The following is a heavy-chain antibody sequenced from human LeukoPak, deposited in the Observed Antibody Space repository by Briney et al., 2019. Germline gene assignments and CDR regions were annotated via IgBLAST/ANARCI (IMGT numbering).Heavy chain of an antibody. J-gene: IGHJ6*03. Sequence: SETLSLTCAVYGGSFSGYYWSWIRQPPGKGLEWIGEINHSGSTNYNPSLKSRVTISVDTSENQFSLKLSSVTAADTAVYYCARGVLSLRYYYYYMDVWGKGTTVTVSS. CDR3: ARGVLSLRYYYYYMDV. CDR1: GGSFSGYY. V-gene: IGHV4-34*01. D-gene: IGHD2/OR15-2a*01. CDR2: INHSGST.